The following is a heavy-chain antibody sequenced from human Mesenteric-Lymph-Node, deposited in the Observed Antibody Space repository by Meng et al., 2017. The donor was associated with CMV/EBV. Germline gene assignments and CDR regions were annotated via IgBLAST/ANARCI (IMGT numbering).Heavy chain of an antibody. J-gene: IGHJ3*02. V-gene: IGHV3-21*01. CDR2: ISSSSSYI. D-gene: IGHD3-22*01. CDR3: ASIYYDRFSAFDI. CDR1: GFTFSSYS. Sequence: GESLKISCAASGFTFSSYSMNWVRQAPGKGLEWVSSISSSSSYIYYADSVKGRFTISRDNAKNSLYLQMNSLRAEDTAVYYCASIYYDRFSAFDIWGQGTMVTVSS.